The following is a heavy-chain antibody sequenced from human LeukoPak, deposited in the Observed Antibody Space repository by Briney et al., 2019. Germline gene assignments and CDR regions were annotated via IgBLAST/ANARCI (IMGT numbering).Heavy chain of an antibody. J-gene: IGHJ3*02. V-gene: IGHV4-39*07. D-gene: IGHD3-16*02. CDR1: GGSLSSYY. Sequence: SETLSLTCTVSGGSLSSYYWGWIRQPPGKGLEWIGSIYFSGSTYYNPSLKSRVTISVDTSKNQFSLKLSSVTAADTAVYYCARGPSSSSFEITFGGVIVNDAFDIWGQGTMVTVSS. CDR3: ARGPSSSSFEITFGGVIVNDAFDI. CDR2: IYFSGST.